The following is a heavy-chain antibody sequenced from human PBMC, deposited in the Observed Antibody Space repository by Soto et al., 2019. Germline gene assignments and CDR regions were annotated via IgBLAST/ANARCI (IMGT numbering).Heavy chain of an antibody. Sequence: ASVKVSCKVSGYTLTELSMHWVRQAPGKGLEWMGGFDPEDGETIYAQKFQGRVTMTEDTTTDTAYMELSSLRSEDTAVYYCATDSSGHSLSFGMDVWGQGTTVTVS. J-gene: IGHJ6*02. CDR1: GYTLTELS. V-gene: IGHV1-24*01. CDR3: ATDSSGHSLSFGMDV. D-gene: IGHD3-22*01. CDR2: FDPEDGET.